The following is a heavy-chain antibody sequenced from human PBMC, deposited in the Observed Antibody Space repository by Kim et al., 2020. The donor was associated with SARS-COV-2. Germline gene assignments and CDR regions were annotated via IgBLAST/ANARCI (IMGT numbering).Heavy chain of an antibody. V-gene: IGHV1-69*13. Sequence: SVKVSCKASGGTFSSYAISWVRQAPGQGLEWMGGIIPIFGTANYAQKFQGRVTITADESTSTAYMELISLRSEDTAVYYCARDGGYCGGDCYSDYWGQGTLVTVSS. CDR3: ARDGGYCGGDCYSDY. D-gene: IGHD2-21*02. CDR2: IIPIFGTA. J-gene: IGHJ4*02. CDR1: GGTFSSYA.